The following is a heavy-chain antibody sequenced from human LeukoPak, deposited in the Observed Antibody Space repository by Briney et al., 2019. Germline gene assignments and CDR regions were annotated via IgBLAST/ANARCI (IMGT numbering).Heavy chain of an antibody. V-gene: IGHV3-30-3*01. Sequence: GGSLRLSCAASGFTFSSYAMHWVRQAPGKGLEWVAVISYDGSNKYYADSVKGRFTISRDNSKNTLYLQMNSLRAEGTAVYYCARGMAAAGTLYFDYWGQGTLVTVSS. J-gene: IGHJ4*02. D-gene: IGHD6-13*01. CDR3: ARGMAAAGTLYFDY. CDR2: ISYDGSNK. CDR1: GFTFSSYA.